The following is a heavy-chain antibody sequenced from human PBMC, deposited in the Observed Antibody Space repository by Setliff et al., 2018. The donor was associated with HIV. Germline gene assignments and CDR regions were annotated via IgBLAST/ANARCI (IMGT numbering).Heavy chain of an antibody. D-gene: IGHD2-15*01. CDR2: IIPIFGTA. J-gene: IGHJ6*03. CDR1: GDTFSSYA. V-gene: IGHV1-69*13. Sequence: SVKVSCKASGDTFSSYAISWVRQAPGQGLEWMAGIIPIFGTANYAQKFQDRVTITADESTSTAYMELSSLRSEDTAVYYCARGDTPSYYYYYYMDVWGKGTTVTVSS. CDR3: ARGDTPSYYYYYYMDV.